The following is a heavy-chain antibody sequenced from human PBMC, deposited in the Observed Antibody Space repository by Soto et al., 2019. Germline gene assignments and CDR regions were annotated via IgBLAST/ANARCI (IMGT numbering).Heavy chain of an antibody. CDR2: IKQDGSER. D-gene: IGHD5-12*01. J-gene: IGHJ4*02. V-gene: IGHV3-7*05. CDR1: GFTFSTYFSTYC. Sequence: EVQLVESGGGLVQPGGSPRLSCAASGFTFSTYFSTYCMSWVRQAPGKGLEWVATIKQDGSERYNVDSVKGRFTISRDIARNSLYLQINRLRVEDTAVYYCVGHLGCGSQTVFDYWGQGALVTVSS. CDR3: VGHLGCGSQTVFDY.